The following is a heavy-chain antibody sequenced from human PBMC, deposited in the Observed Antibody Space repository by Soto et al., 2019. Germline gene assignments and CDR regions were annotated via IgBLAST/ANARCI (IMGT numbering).Heavy chain of an antibody. J-gene: IGHJ4*02. CDR1: GGTFSSYA. CDR2: IIPIFGTA. D-gene: IGHD3-9*01. CDR3: VPTGRDTINNIDY. V-gene: IGHV1-69*13. Sequence: SVKVSCKASGGTFSSYAISWVRQAPGQGLEWMGGIIPIFGTANYAQKFQGRVTITADESTSTAYMELSSLRSEDTAVYYCVPTGRDTINNIDYWGQGTLVTAPQ.